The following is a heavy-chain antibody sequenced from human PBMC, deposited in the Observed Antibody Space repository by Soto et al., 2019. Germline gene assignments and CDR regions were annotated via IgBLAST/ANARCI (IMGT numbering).Heavy chain of an antibody. CDR3: ASESLPPKTGGPREAFDY. CDR2: INHSGST. V-gene: IGHV4-34*01. J-gene: IGHJ4*02. D-gene: IGHD2-8*02. CDR1: GGSFSGYY. Sequence: SETLSLTCAVYGGSFSGYYWSWIRQPPGKGLEWIGEINHSGSTNYNPSLKSRVTISVDTSKNQFSLKLSSVTAADTAVYYCASESLPPKTGGPREAFDYWGQGTLVTVSS.